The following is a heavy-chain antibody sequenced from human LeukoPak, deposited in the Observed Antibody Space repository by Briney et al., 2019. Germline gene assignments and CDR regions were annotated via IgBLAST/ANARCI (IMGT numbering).Heavy chain of an antibody. J-gene: IGHJ6*02. D-gene: IGHD3-22*01. CDR3: AKDHYYDSSSYPDV. CDR2: ISWNSGSI. Sequence: GGSLRLSCAASGFTFDDYAMHWVRQAPGKGLEWVSGISWNSGSIGYADSVKGRFTISRDNAKNSLYLQMNSLRAEDTALYYCAKDHYYDSSSYPDVWGQGTTVTVSS. V-gene: IGHV3-9*01. CDR1: GFTFDDYA.